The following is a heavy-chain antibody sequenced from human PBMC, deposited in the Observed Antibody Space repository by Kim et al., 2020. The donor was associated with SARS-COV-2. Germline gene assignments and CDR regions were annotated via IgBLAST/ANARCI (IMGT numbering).Heavy chain of an antibody. J-gene: IGHJ6*02. CDR1: GFSFSSYA. V-gene: IGHV3-30-3*01. D-gene: IGHD6-19*01. Sequence: GGSLRLSCAASGFSFSSYAMHWVRQAPGKGLEWVAVTSYDGSSKYHADSVKSRFTISRDNSKDTLYLQMNSLRPEDTALYYCARDGNSGIAVAGVHYYYGMDVWGQGTTVTVSS. CDR3: ARDGNSGIAVAGVHYYYGMDV. CDR2: TSYDGSSK.